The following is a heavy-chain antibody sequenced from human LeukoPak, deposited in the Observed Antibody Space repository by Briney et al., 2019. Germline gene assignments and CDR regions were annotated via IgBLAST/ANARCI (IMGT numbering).Heavy chain of an antibody. Sequence: GGSLRLSCTASGFAFSTYWMFWVRPAPGNGLVWVSQINPEGASTTYGDPAKGRFTASRDNAKNALHLQMNSLRVDDTVVYYCARGTAITAGIDFWGQGTLVTVSS. D-gene: IGHD6-19*01. V-gene: IGHV3-74*01. J-gene: IGHJ4*02. CDR3: ARGTAITAGIDF. CDR1: GFAFSTYW. CDR2: INPEGAST.